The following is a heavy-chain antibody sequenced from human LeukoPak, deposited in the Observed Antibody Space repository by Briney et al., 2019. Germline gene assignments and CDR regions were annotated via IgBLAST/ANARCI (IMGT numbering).Heavy chain of an antibody. J-gene: IGHJ4*02. Sequence: QAGGSLRLSCAASGFTFDDYAMHWVRQAPGKGLEWVSGISWNSGSIGYADSVKGRFTISRDNAKNSLYLQMNSLRAEDTALYYCAKDQSARGGYSGYVDYWGQGTLVTVSS. CDR1: GFTFDDYA. CDR2: ISWNSGSI. CDR3: AKDQSARGGYSGYVDY. V-gene: IGHV3-9*01. D-gene: IGHD5-12*01.